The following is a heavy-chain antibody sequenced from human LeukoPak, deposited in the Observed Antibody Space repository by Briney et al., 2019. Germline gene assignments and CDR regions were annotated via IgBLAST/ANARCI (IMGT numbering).Heavy chain of an antibody. J-gene: IGHJ3*02. V-gene: IGHV1-69*01. CDR3: ARAGIVGATWSFDI. D-gene: IGHD1-26*01. CDR2: IIPIFGTA. Sequence: SVKVSCKASGGTFSSYAISWVRQAPGQGLEWMGGIIPIFGTANYAQKFQGRVTITADESTSTAYMELSSLRSEDTAVYYCARAGIVGATWSFDIWSQGRMLTVSS. CDR1: GGTFSSYA.